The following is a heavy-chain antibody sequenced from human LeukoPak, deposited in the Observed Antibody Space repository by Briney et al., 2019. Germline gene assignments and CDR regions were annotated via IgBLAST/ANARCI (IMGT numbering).Heavy chain of an antibody. CDR2: ISGSGGIT. CDR1: GFTFSAYA. D-gene: IGHD3-22*01. Sequence: GGSLKLSCAASGFTFSAYAISWVRQAPGKGLEWVSAISGSGGITYYADSVKGRFTISRGNSKNTLYLQMNSLRAEDTAVYYCAKHDPRRVVITNWFDPWGQGTLVTVSS. CDR3: AKHDPRRVVITNWFDP. V-gene: IGHV3-23*01. J-gene: IGHJ5*02.